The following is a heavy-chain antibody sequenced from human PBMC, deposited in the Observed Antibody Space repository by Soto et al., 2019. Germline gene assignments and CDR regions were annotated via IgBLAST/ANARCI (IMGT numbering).Heavy chain of an antibody. J-gene: IGHJ5*01. CDR3: ARATAAHRGDWFDS. V-gene: IGHV6-1*01. CDR2: TYYRSKWYN. CDR1: GDSVSSNSAG. D-gene: IGHD6-13*01. Sequence: QVRLQQSGPGLVKPSQTLSLTCAISGDSVSSNSAGWNWIRQSPSRGLEWLGRTYYRSKWYNDYALSLRGRITINPDTSRNQFSLQLNSVSPDDTAVYYCARATAAHRGDWFDSWGQGTLVTVSS.